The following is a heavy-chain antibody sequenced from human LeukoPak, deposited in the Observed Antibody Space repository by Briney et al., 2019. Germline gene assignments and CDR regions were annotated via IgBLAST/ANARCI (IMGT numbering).Heavy chain of an antibody. J-gene: IGHJ4*02. D-gene: IGHD2-21*01. CDR1: GYTFTSYY. Sequence: ASVKVSCKASGYTFTSYYMHWVRQAPGQGLEWMGIINPSGGSTSYAQNFQGRITITRDTSATTAYMDLSSLRSEDTAVYYCARRLGRSFDYWGQGTLVTVSS. CDR3: ARRLGRSFDY. CDR2: INPSGGST. V-gene: IGHV1-46*01.